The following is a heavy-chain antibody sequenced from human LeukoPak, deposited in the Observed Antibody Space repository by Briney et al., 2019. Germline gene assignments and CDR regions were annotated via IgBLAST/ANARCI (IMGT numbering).Heavy chain of an antibody. J-gene: IGHJ4*02. CDR3: ARKGDNGPFDY. CDR2: IYYSGST. D-gene: IGHD4-17*01. V-gene: IGHV4-61*05. CDR1: RGSISSSNW. Sequence: SSETLSLTCAVSRGSISSSNWWSWIRQPPGKGLEWIGYIYYSGSTNYNPSLKSRVTISVDTSKNQFSLKLSSVTAADTAVYYCARKGDNGPFDYWGQGTLVTVSS.